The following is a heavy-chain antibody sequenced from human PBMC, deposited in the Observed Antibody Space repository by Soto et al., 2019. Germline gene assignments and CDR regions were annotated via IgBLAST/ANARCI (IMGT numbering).Heavy chain of an antibody. CDR1: GFTFSSYG. V-gene: IGHV3-30*18. Sequence: QVQLVESGGGVVKPGGSLRLSCAAYGFTFSSYGMHWVRQAPGKGMAWVAVISYDGSNKYYADSVKGRFTISRDNSKNPLYLQMNSLRAEDTAVYYCAKSDEDIDYWGQGTLVTVSS. J-gene: IGHJ4*02. CDR3: AKSDEDIDY. CDR2: ISYDGSNK.